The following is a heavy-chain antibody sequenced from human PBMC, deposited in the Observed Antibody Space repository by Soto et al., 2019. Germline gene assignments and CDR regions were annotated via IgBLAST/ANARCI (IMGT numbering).Heavy chain of an antibody. CDR3: ANNGDFWSWGMDV. D-gene: IGHD3-3*01. J-gene: IGHJ6*02. CDR1: GFTFSTYA. Sequence: GGSLRLSCAASGFTFSTYAMTWVRQAPGKGLEWVSIISSSGDGTYYVDSMKGRFTISRDNSRNTLHLQMNSLRAEDTAVYYCANNGDFWSWGMDVWGQGTTVTVSS. CDR2: ISSSGDGT. V-gene: IGHV3-23*01.